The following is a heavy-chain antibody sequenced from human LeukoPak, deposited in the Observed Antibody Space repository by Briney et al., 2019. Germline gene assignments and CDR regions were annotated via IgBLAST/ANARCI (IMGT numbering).Heavy chain of an antibody. D-gene: IGHD1-26*01. V-gene: IGHV3-30-3*01. CDR3: ARDGIVGSPLFKFDY. CDR1: GFTFNNYA. Sequence: GGSLRLSCAASGFTFNNYAIHWVRQAPGKGLEWVAIISFDGGNKYYADSVKGRFTISRDNSKNTLYLQMNSLRAEDTAVYYCARDGIVGSPLFKFDYWGQGTLITVSS. J-gene: IGHJ4*02. CDR2: ISFDGGNK.